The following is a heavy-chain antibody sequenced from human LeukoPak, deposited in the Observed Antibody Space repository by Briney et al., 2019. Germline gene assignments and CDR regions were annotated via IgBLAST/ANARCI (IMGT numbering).Heavy chain of an antibody. D-gene: IGHD5-24*01. V-gene: IGHV4-31*03. J-gene: IGHJ4*02. Sequence: KPSETLSLTCTVSGGSISSGGYYWSWIRQHPGKGLEWIGYIYYSGSTYYNPSLKSRVTISVDTSKNQFSLKLSSVTAADTAVYYCARGLGWLQTKQYFDYWGQGTLVTVSS. CDR2: IYYSGST. CDR3: ARGLGWLQTKQYFDY. CDR1: GGSISSGGYY.